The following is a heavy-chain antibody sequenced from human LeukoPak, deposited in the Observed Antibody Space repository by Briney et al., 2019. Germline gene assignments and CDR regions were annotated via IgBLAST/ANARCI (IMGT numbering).Heavy chain of an antibody. D-gene: IGHD3-22*01. V-gene: IGHV1-2*02. J-gene: IGHJ4*02. CDR2: INPNSGGT. CDR3: ARGAYYYDISGYCDH. Sequence: GASVKVSCKASGYTFTGYYLHWVRQAPGQGLEWMAWINPNSGGTNYAQKFQGRVTMTRDTSISTAYMELSRLRSDDTAVYFCARGAYYYDISGYCDHWGQGTLVTASS. CDR1: GYTFTGYY.